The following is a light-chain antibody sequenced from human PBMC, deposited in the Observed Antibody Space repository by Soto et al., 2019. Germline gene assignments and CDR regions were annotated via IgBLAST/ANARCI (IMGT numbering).Light chain of an antibody. V-gene: IGLV1-40*01. CDR1: SSNIGAGYD. Sequence: QSVLTQPPSVSGAPGQRVTISCTGSSSNIGAGYDVHWYQQVPGTAPKLLIYGNSNRPSGVPDRFSGSKSGSSASLAITGLQAEAEADYYCQSYDSSLTPWVFGGGTNLTVL. CDR3: QSYDSSLTPWV. CDR2: GNS. J-gene: IGLJ3*02.